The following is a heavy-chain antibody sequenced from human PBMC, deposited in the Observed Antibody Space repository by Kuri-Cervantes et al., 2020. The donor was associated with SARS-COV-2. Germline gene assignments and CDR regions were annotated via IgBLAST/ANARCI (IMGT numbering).Heavy chain of an antibody. CDR2: IIPILGIA. CDR1: GGTFSSYT. D-gene: IGHD2-15*01. J-gene: IGHJ6*02. CDR3: ARDVKAVVVVAATLGLYYYYYGMDV. Sequence: SVKVSCKASGGTFSSYTISWVRQAPGQGLEWMGRIIPILGIANYAQKFQGRVTITADKSTSTAYMELSSLRSEDTAVYYCARDVKAVVVVAATLGLYYYYYGMDVWGQGTTVTVSS. V-gene: IGHV1-69*04.